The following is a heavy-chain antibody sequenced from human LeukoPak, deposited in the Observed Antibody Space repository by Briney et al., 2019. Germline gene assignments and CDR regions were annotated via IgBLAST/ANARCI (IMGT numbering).Heavy chain of an antibody. J-gene: IGHJ1*01. D-gene: IGHD3-22*01. CDR2: ISGSGGST. V-gene: IGHV3-23*01. CDR3: AKLGYDSSGYL. Sequence: PGGSLRLSCAASGFTFSSYGMSWARQAPGKGPEWVSEISGSGGSTYYADSVKGRFTISRDNSKNTLYLQVNSLRAEDTAVHYCAKLGYDSSGYLWGQGTLVTVSS. CDR1: GFTFSSYG.